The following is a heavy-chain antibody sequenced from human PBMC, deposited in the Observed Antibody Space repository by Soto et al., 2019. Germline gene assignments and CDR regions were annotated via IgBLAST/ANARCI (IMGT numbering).Heavy chain of an antibody. Sequence: GASVKVSCKASGYTFTSYGISWVRQAPGQGLEWMGWISAYNGNTNYAQKLQGRVTMTTDTSTSTAYMELRSLRSDDTAVYYCARDPGYSSQNKKAGWFDLWGQGTLVTVSS. CDR3: ARDPGYSSQNKKAGWFDL. CDR2: ISAYNGNT. D-gene: IGHD6-13*01. CDR1: GYTFTSYG. J-gene: IGHJ5*02. V-gene: IGHV1-18*01.